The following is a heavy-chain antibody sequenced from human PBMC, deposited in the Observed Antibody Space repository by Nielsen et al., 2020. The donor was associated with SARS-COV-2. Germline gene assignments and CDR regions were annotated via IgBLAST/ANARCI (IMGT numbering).Heavy chain of an antibody. CDR2: IYYSGST. V-gene: IGHV4-39*01. J-gene: IGHJ4*02. CDR3: ASTSGLVGASFDY. Sequence: SETLSLTCTVSGGSISSSSYYWGWIRQPPGKGLEWIGSIYYSGSTYYNPSLKSRVTISVDTSKNQFSLKLSSVTAADAAVYYCASTSGLVGASFDYWGQGTLVTVSS. CDR1: GGSISSSSYY. D-gene: IGHD1-26*01.